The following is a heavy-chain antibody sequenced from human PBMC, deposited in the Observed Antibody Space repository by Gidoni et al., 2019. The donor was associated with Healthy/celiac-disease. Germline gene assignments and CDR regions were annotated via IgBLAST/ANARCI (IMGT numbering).Heavy chain of an antibody. Sequence: EVQLVESGGGLVKPGGSLRLSFASSGFTFSSYSMNWVRQAPGKGREWVSSISSSSSYIYYADSVKGRFTISRDNAKNSLYLQMNSLRAEDTAVYYCAREAPYSSGWYWGQGTLVTVSS. J-gene: IGHJ4*02. CDR2: ISSSSSYI. D-gene: IGHD6-19*01. CDR1: GFTFSSYS. CDR3: AREAPYSSGWY. V-gene: IGHV3-21*01.